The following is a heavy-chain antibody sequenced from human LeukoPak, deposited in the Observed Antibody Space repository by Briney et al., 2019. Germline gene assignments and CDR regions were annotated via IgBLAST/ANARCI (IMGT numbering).Heavy chain of an antibody. CDR2: ISGSGGNT. Sequence: GGSLRLSCAASGFAFSSHALSWVRQAPGKGLEWVSGISGSGGNTYYAEFVKGRFTISRDKSRNTLYLQMNSLRVEDTAVYYCAKVSDSPYYYYGMDVWGQGTTVTVSS. CDR1: GFAFSSHA. J-gene: IGHJ6*02. D-gene: IGHD2-21*01. V-gene: IGHV3-23*01. CDR3: AKVSDSPYYYYGMDV.